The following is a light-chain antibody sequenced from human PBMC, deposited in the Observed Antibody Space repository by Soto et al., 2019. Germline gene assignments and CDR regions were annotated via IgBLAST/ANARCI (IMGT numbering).Light chain of an antibody. CDR1: QTISIY. CDR3: QESDSFPYT. V-gene: IGKV1-39*01. CDR2: GAT. Sequence: DIRMTQSPSSLSASVGDRVTITCRASQTISIYLNWYQVKPGKAPNLLIYGATRLQTGVPSRFTGSGSGTEISLTITSLQPEELATYFCQESDSFPYTFGQGTRLEIK. J-gene: IGKJ2*01.